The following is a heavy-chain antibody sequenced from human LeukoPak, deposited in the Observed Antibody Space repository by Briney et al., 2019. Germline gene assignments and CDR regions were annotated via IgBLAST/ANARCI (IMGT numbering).Heavy chain of an antibody. CDR3: ARRGHYYYGMDV. CDR2: ISYDGSNK. Sequence: GGSLRLSCAASGFTFSSYGMHWVRQAPGKGLEWVAVISYDGSNKYYADSVKGRFTISRDNSKNTLYLQMNSLRAEDTAVYYCARRGHYYYGMDVWGQGTTVTVSS. CDR1: GFTFSSYG. V-gene: IGHV3-30*03. D-gene: IGHD3-10*01. J-gene: IGHJ6*02.